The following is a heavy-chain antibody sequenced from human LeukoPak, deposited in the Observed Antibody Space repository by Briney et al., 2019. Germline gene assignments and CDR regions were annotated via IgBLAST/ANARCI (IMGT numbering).Heavy chain of an antibody. CDR2: VYPGDSAT. CDR3: ARRVAVPGTAFDF. J-gene: IGHJ4*02. D-gene: IGHD6-19*01. Sequence: GESLKISCQGSEDIFSTSYIGWVRQLPGKGLEWMVIVYPGDSATRYSPSFQGQVTISADKSINTASLRGSRLKVSDTAMYYCARRVAVPGTAFDFWGQGTLVSVSS. CDR1: EDIFSTSY. V-gene: IGHV5-51*01.